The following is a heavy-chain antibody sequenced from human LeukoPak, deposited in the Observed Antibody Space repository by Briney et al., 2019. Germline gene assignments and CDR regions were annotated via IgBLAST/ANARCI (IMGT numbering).Heavy chain of an antibody. Sequence: SVKVSCKASGGTFSNYAISWVRQAPGQGLEWMGGIIPIFGTSNYAQKFQGRVRITADKSMTTAYMELSSLRSEDTAVYYCARSVGADDAFDIWGQGTMVTVSS. D-gene: IGHD1-26*01. V-gene: IGHV1-69*06. CDR2: IIPIFGTS. CDR1: GGTFSNYA. CDR3: ARSVGADDAFDI. J-gene: IGHJ3*02.